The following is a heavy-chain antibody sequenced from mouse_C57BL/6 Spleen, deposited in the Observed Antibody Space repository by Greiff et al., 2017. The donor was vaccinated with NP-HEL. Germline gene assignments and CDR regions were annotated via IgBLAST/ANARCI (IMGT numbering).Heavy chain of an antibody. Sequence: QVQLQQPGAELVKPGASVKLSCKAPGYTFANFWMHWVRQRPGQGLEWIGMIHPNSGNTNYNEKFKSKATLTVDKSSDTAYMQLSSLTSEDSAVYYCPGSRDWYFDVWGTGTTVIVSS. V-gene: IGHV1-64*01. CDR2: IHPNSGNT. J-gene: IGHJ1*03. CDR3: PGSRDWYFDV. D-gene: IGHD1-1*01. CDR1: GYTFANFW.